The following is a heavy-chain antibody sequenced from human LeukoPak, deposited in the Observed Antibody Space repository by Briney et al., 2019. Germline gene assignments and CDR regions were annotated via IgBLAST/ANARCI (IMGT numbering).Heavy chain of an antibody. V-gene: IGHV3-23*01. CDR3: ARDSDISVELVVITSFDS. CDR2: ISGNGNRA. J-gene: IGHJ4*02. CDR1: RFTFSTYG. Sequence: PGGSLRLSCAASRFTFSTYGMSWVRQTPGKGLEWVSAISGNGNRAYHADSVNGRFTISRDNSKNIMYLQMNSLRAEDTALYYCARDSDISVELVVITSFDSWGQGTLVTVSS. D-gene: IGHD3-22*01.